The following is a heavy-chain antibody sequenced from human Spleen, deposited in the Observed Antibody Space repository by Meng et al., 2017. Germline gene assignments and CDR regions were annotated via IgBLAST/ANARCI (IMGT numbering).Heavy chain of an antibody. CDR1: GYTFTAYW. V-gene: IGHV1-2*06. Sequence: LVQARAEVKKPAASCKVAWKASGYTFTAYWLHWVRRAPGHGLAWMGRINTKSGDTHYAQRFQGRVTMNGDTSISQAYMELSGLRSDDTAMYYCARDEDISAAGKLFGDYWGQGTLVTVSS. CDR2: INTKSGDT. D-gene: IGHD6-13*01. J-gene: IGHJ4*02. CDR3: ARDEDISAAGKLFGDY.